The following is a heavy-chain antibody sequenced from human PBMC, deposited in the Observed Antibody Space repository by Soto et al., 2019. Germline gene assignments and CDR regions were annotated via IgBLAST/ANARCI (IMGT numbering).Heavy chain of an antibody. CDR2: IIPIFGTA. J-gene: IGHJ6*02. D-gene: IGHD6-19*01. CDR1: GGTFSIYA. CDR3: ARDSSEWLVRKTYYYYGMDV. V-gene: IGHV1-69*13. Sequence: ASVKVSCKASGGTFSIYAIIWVRQAPGQGLEWMGGIIPIFGTANYAQKFQGRVTITADESTSTAYMELSSLRSEDTAVYYCARDSSEWLVRKTYYYYGMDVWGQGTTVTVS.